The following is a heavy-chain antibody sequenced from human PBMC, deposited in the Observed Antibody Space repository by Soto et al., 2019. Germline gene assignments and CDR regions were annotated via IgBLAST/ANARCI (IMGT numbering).Heavy chain of an antibody. CDR1: GVTFSRQD. D-gene: IGHD5-12*01. CDR2: IIPIFGAP. Sequence: ASVKVSCKASGVTFSRQDMRWVRQAPGQGLEWMGGIIPIFGAPQYAEKFQDRVTITADESTSTATMELSSLTSEDTAVYYCATNEGRDGYSFDYWGQGTLVTVSS. J-gene: IGHJ4*02. CDR3: ATNEGRDGYSFDY. V-gene: IGHV1-69*13.